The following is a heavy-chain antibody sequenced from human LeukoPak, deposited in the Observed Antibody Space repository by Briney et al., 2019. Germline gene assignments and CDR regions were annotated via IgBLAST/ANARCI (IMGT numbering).Heavy chain of an antibody. CDR2: IYTSGST. V-gene: IGHV4-4*07. J-gene: IGHJ4*02. CDR1: GGSISSYY. CDR3: ARRNPQGMATIYYFDY. D-gene: IGHD5-24*01. Sequence: SETLSLTCTVSGGSISSYYWSWIRQPAGKGLEWIGRIYTSGSTNYNPSLKSRVTMSVDTSKNQFSLKLSSVTAADTAVYYCARRNPQGMATIYYFDYWGQGTLVTVSS.